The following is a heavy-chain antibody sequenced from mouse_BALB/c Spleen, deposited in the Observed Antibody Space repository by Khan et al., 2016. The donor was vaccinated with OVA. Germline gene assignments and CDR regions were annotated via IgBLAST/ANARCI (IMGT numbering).Heavy chain of an antibody. Sequence: EVQLQESGPGLVNPSQSLSLTCTVTGYSITSDYAWNWIRQFPGNKLEWMGYINYSGSTNYNPALKSRISITRDTSKTQSFLQLNSVTTEDTATYYCARDGSRYNYAMDYWVQGTSVTVSS. D-gene: IGHD2-3*01. CDR2: INYSGST. J-gene: IGHJ4*01. CDR1: GYSITSDYA. CDR3: ARDGSRYNYAMDY. V-gene: IGHV3-2*02.